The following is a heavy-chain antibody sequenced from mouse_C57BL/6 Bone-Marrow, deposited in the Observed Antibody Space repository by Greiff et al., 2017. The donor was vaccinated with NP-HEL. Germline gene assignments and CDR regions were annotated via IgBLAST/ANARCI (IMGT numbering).Heavy chain of an antibody. Sequence: EVKLVESGGGLVQPGGSLKLSCAASGFTFSDYYMYWVRQTPEQRLEWVAYISNGGGSTYYPDTVKGRFTISRDNAKNTLYLQMSRLKSEDTAMYYCARHDAMDYWGQGTSVTVSS. CDR3: ARHDAMDY. CDR2: ISNGGGST. CDR1: GFTFSDYY. J-gene: IGHJ4*01. V-gene: IGHV5-12*01.